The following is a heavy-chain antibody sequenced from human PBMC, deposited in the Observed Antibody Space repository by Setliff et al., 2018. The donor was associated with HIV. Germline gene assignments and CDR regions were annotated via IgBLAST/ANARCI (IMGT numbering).Heavy chain of an antibody. Sequence: GESLTISCQGSEYSFTNYWVGWVRQMPDKGLEWMGLIWPVDSDTIYSPSFQGQVTLSADKSISTVYLQWSSLRAPDTAMYYCARLSKYYDFWTPDSWGQGTLVTVSS. CDR1: EYSFTNYW. V-gene: IGHV5-51*01. CDR3: ARLSKYYDFWTPDS. CDR2: IWPVDSDT. D-gene: IGHD3-3*01. J-gene: IGHJ4*02.